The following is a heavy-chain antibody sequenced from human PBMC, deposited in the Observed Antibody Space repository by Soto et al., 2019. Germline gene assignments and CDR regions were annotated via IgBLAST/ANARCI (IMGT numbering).Heavy chain of an antibody. CDR1: GFSFSSYG. CDR2: ILDDGSDK. D-gene: IGHD4-17*01. V-gene: IGHV3-33*01. CDR3: ARDDDYGDNGLDY. Sequence: QVQLVESGGGVVQPGGSLRLSCAASGFSFSSYGMHWVRQAPGKGLEWVAVILDDGSDKDYTDAVKGRFTISRDNSKNTLYLEMNSLRAEDTAVYYCARDDDYGDNGLDYWGQGTLVTVSS. J-gene: IGHJ4*02.